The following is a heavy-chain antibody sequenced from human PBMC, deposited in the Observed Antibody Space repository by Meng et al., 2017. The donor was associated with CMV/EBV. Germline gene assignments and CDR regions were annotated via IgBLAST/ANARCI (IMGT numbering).Heavy chain of an antibody. D-gene: IGHD5-18*01. J-gene: IGHJ4*02. CDR2: INPNSGGT. CDR1: GYSCTGYY. Sequence: GYSCTGYYMQWVRQAPGQGLEWMGWINPNSGGTNYAQKFQGRVTMTRDTSISTAYMELSRLRSDDTAVYYCARDFSHTAMVSRGSGYWGQGTLVTVSS. V-gene: IGHV1-2*02. CDR3: ARDFSHTAMVSRGSGY.